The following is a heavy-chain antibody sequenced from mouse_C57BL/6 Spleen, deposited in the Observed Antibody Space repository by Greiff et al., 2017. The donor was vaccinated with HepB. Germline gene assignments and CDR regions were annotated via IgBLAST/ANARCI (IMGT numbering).Heavy chain of an antibody. Sequence: EVQLQESGPGLVKPSQSLSLTCSVTGYSITSGYYWNWIRQFPGNKLEWMGYISYDGSNNYNPSLKNRISITRDTSKNQFFLKLNSVTTEDTATYYCARDLSDAMDYWGQGTSVTVSS. CDR1: GYSITSGYY. CDR2: ISYDGSN. CDR3: ARDLSDAMDY. J-gene: IGHJ4*01. V-gene: IGHV3-6*01. D-gene: IGHD2-3*01.